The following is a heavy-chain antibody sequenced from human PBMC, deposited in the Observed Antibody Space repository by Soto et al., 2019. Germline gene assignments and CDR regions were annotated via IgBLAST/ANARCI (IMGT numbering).Heavy chain of an antibody. CDR1: GGTFSSYT. CDR3: ARVGSSGWYRGGIADFQH. V-gene: IGHV1-69*02. D-gene: IGHD6-19*01. J-gene: IGHJ1*01. CDR2: IIPILGIA. Sequence: QVQLVQSGAEVKKPGSSVKVSYKASGGTFSSYTISWVRQAPGQGLEWMGRIIPILGIANYAQKFQGRVTMTADRSASTAHMELSSLRSEDAAVYYCARVGSSGWYRGGIADFQHWGQGTLVTVFS.